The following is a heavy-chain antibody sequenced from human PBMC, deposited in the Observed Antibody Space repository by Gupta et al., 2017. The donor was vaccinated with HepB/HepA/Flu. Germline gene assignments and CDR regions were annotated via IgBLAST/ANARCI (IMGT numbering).Heavy chain of an antibody. Sequence: QVQLVQSGAEVKKPGSSVKVSCKASGGTFSSYAISWVRQAPGQGLEWMGGIIPIFGTANYAQKFQGRVTITADESTSTAYMELSSLRSEDTAVYYCARAVGRNIVVVPAAIRLSPYYYYYMDVWGKGTTVTVSS. D-gene: IGHD2-2*01. CDR2: IIPIFGTA. V-gene: IGHV1-69*01. CDR1: GGTFSSYA. CDR3: ARAVGRNIVVVPAAIRLSPYYYYYMDV. J-gene: IGHJ6*03.